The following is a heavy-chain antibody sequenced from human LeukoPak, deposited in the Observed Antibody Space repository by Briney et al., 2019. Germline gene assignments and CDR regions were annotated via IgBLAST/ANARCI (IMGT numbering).Heavy chain of an antibody. CDR3: ARVGRYYDRPPVYYYGMDV. J-gene: IGHJ6*02. CDR2: IYYSGST. CDR1: GGSISSYY. D-gene: IGHD3-22*01. V-gene: IGHV4-59*01. Sequence: SETLSLTCTVSGGSISSYYWSWIRQPPGKGLKWIGYIYYSGSTNYNPSLKSRVTISVDTSKNQFSLKLSSVTAADTAVYYCARVGRYYDRPPVYYYGMDVWGQGTTVTVSS.